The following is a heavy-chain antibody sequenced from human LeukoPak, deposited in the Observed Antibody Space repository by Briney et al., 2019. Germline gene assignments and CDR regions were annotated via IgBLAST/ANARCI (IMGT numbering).Heavy chain of an antibody. D-gene: IGHD3-22*01. CDR2: IYYSGIT. J-gene: IGHJ2*01. CDR3: ARGDSSGYYRYWYFDL. Sequence: PSQTLSLTCTVSGGSISSGGYYWSWIRQHPGKGLEWIGYIYYSGITYYNPSLKSRVTISVDTSKNQFSLKLSSVTAADTAVYYCARGDSSGYYRYWYFDLWGRGTLVTVSS. V-gene: IGHV4-31*03. CDR1: GGSISSGGYY.